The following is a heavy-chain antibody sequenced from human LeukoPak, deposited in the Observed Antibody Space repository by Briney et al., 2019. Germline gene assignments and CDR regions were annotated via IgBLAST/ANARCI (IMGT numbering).Heavy chain of an antibody. V-gene: IGHV4-59*08. CDR3: ARRGDGYNPIDY. J-gene: IGHJ4*02. CDR1: GGSVSDYY. Sequence: SETLSLTCTIPGGSVSDYYWSWIRQSPGKGLEWIGYIYHTGSTSYSPSLKSRVTISADTSQNQFSLKLSSVTAADTAVYYCARRGDGYNPIDYWGQGTLVTVSS. CDR2: IYHTGST. D-gene: IGHD5-24*01.